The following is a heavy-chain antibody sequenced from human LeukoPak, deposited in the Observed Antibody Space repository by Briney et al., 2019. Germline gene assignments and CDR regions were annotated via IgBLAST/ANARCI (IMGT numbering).Heavy chain of an antibody. CDR1: GGSFSGYY. J-gene: IGHJ6*02. Sequence: SETLSLTCAVYGGSFSGYYWSWIRQPPGKGLEWIGEINHSGSTNYNPSLKSRVTISVDTSKNQFSLKLSSVTAADTAVYCCARGAAGTYYYYGMDVWGQGTTVTVSS. CDR2: INHSGST. CDR3: ARGAAGTYYYYGMDV. V-gene: IGHV4-34*01. D-gene: IGHD6-13*01.